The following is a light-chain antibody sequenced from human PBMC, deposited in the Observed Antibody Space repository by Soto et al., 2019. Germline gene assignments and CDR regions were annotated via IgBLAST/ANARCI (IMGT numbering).Light chain of an antibody. Sequence: QSALTQPASVSGSPGQSITISCSGTSGDVGGYNYVSWYQHHPGKAPKLIIYDVTYRPSGVSDRFSGSKSGNMASLAISGLQAEDEAAYYCCSYTSGRPLVVFGGGTKRTVL. V-gene: IGLV2-14*03. CDR1: SGDVGGYNY. J-gene: IGLJ2*01. CDR3: CSYTSGRPLVV. CDR2: DVT.